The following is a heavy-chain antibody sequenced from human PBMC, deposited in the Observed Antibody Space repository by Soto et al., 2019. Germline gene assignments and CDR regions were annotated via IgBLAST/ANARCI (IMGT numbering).Heavy chain of an antibody. CDR2: INTYTQNT. CDR1: GYTFTSFG. J-gene: IGHJ4*02. Sequence: QVQLVQSGAELKKPGASMKVSCKASGYTFTSFGITWVRQAPGQGLEWMGWINTYTQNTKYAHNFQGRVPMTTDTSTTTSYMELRRLSSDATAVYYCGRESSGSGWSFDFWGQGSLVTVPS. V-gene: IGHV1-18*04. D-gene: IGHD6-19*01. CDR3: GRESSGSGWSFDF.